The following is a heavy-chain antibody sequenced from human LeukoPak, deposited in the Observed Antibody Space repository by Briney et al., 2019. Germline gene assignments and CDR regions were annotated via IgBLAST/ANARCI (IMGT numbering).Heavy chain of an antibody. CDR2: IYTSGST. Sequence: SETLSLTCTVSGGSISSSSYYWGWIRQPPGKGLEWIGRIYTSGSTNYNPSLKSRVTISVDTSKNQFSLKLSSVTAADTAVYYCARDNVYYYGSGVLYYFDYWGQGTLVTVSS. D-gene: IGHD3-10*01. CDR3: ARDNVYYYGSGVLYYFDY. V-gene: IGHV4-39*07. CDR1: GGSISSSSYY. J-gene: IGHJ4*02.